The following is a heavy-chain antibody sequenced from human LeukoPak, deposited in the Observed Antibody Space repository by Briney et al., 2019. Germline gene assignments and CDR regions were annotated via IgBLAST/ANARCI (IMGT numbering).Heavy chain of an antibody. CDR3: ARVVVPAYNYYYYYMDV. V-gene: IGHV1-69*13. Sequence: ASVKVSCKASGGTFSSYAISWVRQAPGQGLEWMGGIIPIFGTANYAQKFQGRVTITADESTSTAYMELSSLRSEDTAVYYCARVVVPAYNYYYYYMDVWGKGTTVTVSS. J-gene: IGHJ6*03. D-gene: IGHD2-2*01. CDR1: GGTFSSYA. CDR2: IIPIFGTA.